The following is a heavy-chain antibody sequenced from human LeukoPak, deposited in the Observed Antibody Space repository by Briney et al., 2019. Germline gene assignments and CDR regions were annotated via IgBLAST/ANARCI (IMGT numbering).Heavy chain of an antibody. CDR1: GGSISSSSYY. CDR3: ARGRSLSPVGATGRATSKTDPGDWFDP. V-gene: IGHV4-39*07. CDR2: IYYSGST. J-gene: IGHJ5*02. Sequence: SETLSLTCTVSGGSISSSSYYWGWIRQPPGKGLEWIGSIYYSGSTYYNPSLKSRVTISVDTSKNQFSLKLSSVTAADTAVYYCARGRSLSPVGATGRATSKTDPGDWFDPWGQGTLVTVSS. D-gene: IGHD1-26*01.